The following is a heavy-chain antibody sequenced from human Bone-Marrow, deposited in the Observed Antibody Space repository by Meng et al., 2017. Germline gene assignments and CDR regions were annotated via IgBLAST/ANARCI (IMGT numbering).Heavy chain of an antibody. D-gene: IGHD6-25*01. CDR2: INPKSGDT. J-gene: IGHJ4*02. CDR1: GYNFPAYY. V-gene: IGHV1-2*06. CDR3: ARDEDISAAGKLFGDY. Sequence: VRLVQAGAEVKKPGASVKVSCKPSGYNFPAYYIPGVRRAPGQGLEWMGRINPKSGDTHYAQKFQARVTMTGDTSISTAYMELSGLRSDDTAMYYCARDEDISAAGKLFGDYWGQGTLVTVSS.